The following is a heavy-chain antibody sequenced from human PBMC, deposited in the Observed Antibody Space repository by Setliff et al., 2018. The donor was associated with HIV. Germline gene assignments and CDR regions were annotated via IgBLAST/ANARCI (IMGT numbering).Heavy chain of an antibody. CDR1: GASISSGSYY. J-gene: IGHJ4*02. CDR3: ARRDGYSYGLYFDY. D-gene: IGHD5-18*01. V-gene: IGHV4-61*09. Sequence: SETLSLTCTVSGASISSGSYYWSWIRQPAGKGLEWIGHIYTSGSTNYSPSLKSRVTISVDTSKKQFSLKLSSVTAADTAVYYCARRDGYSYGLYFDYWGQGTLVTVSS. CDR2: IYTSGST.